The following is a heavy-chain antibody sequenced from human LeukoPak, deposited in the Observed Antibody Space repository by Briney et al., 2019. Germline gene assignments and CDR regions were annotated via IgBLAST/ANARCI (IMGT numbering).Heavy chain of an antibody. CDR1: GGFISSYY. D-gene: IGHD6-13*01. V-gene: IGHV4-59*01. CDR2: IYYSGST. CDR3: ARYRGPQQLVQRWFDP. J-gene: IGHJ5*02. Sequence: SETLSLNCIVSGGFISSYYWNWIRQPPGKGLEWIGYIYYSGSTNYNPSLKSRVTISVDTSKNQFSLKLSSVTAADTAVYYCARYRGPQQLVQRWFDPWGQGTLVTVSS.